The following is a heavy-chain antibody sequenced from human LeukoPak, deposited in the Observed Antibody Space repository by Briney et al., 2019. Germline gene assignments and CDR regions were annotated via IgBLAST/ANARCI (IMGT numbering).Heavy chain of an antibody. D-gene: IGHD3-9*01. Sequence: SETLSLTCAVYGGSFSGYYWSWIRQPPGKGLEWNGEINHSGSTNYNPSLKSRVTISVDTSKNQFSLKLSSVTAADTAVYYCARGRSVLRYFDWLPRAYYFDYWGQGTLVTVSS. CDR3: ARGRSVLRYFDWLPRAYYFDY. J-gene: IGHJ4*02. CDR2: INHSGST. CDR1: GGSFSGYY. V-gene: IGHV4-34*01.